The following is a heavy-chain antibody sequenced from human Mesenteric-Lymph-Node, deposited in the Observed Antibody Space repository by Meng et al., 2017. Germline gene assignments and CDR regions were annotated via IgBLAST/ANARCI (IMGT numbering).Heavy chain of an antibody. CDR2: INHSGGST. V-gene: IGHV1-46*01. Sequence: ASVKVSCKASGYTFTSYYMHWVRQAPGQGLEWMGIINHSGGSTSYAQKFQGRVTMTRDTSTSTVYMELSSLRSEDTAVYSCAGGGAAGTFDYWGQGTLVTVSS. CDR3: AGGGAAGTFDY. CDR1: GYTFTSYY. J-gene: IGHJ4*02. D-gene: IGHD6-13*01.